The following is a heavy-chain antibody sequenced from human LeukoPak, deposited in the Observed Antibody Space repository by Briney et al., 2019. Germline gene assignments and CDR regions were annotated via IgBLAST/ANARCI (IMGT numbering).Heavy chain of an antibody. CDR3: ARDHSPTVNPFYFDY. D-gene: IGHD4-17*01. V-gene: IGHV3-21*01. J-gene: IGHJ4*02. CDR2: ISSRSSYI. CDR1: GFTFSSYN. Sequence: GGSLRLSCAASGFTFSSYNMKWVRQAPGKGLEWVSSISSRSSYIFYADSVKGRFTISRDNAKNSLYLQMNSLRDEDTAVYYCARDHSPTVNPFYFDYWGQGTLVTVSS.